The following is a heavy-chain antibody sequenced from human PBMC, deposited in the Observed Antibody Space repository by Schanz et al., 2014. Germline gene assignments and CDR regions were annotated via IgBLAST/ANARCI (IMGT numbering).Heavy chain of an antibody. Sequence: QVHLVHSGAEVKKPGSSVKVSCKASGGTFSSDTFSWVRQAPGQGLEWMGRIVPIAGITNYAQRFQGRVTITADKSSDTADMELSSLRSEDTAVYYCAREVGLYDRGWFDPWGQGTLVTVSS. J-gene: IGHJ5*02. CDR2: IVPIAGIT. V-gene: IGHV1-69*04. CDR3: AREVGLYDRGWFDP. D-gene: IGHD3-22*01. CDR1: GGTFSSDT.